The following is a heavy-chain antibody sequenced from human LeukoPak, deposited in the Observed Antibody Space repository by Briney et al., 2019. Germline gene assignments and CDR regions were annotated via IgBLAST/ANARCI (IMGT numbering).Heavy chain of an antibody. CDR1: GFTFSSYE. V-gene: IGHV3-48*03. CDR3: ARERAACGGDCNDY. D-gene: IGHD2-21*02. Sequence: GGSLRLSCAASGFTFSSYEMNWVRQAPGKGLEWISYISSSVSDIHYADSVKGRFTISRDNAKNSLYLQMSSLRVEDTAVYYCARERAACGGDCNDYWGQGTLVTVPS. CDR2: ISSSVSDI. J-gene: IGHJ4*02.